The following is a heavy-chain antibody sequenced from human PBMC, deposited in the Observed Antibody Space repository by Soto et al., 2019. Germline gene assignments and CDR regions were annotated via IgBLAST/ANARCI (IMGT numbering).Heavy chain of an antibody. CDR2: IYPADSDT. V-gene: IGHV5-51*01. CDR3: ARQHNTGWNYFDY. D-gene: IGHD6-19*01. J-gene: IGHJ4*02. Sequence: TGESLKISCNGSGYSFANYWIGWVRQMPGKGLGWMAIIYPADSDTRYNPSFQGQVTISADRSISTAYLQWSSLRASDTARYYCARQHNTGWNYFDYWGQGTLVTVSS. CDR1: GYSFANYW.